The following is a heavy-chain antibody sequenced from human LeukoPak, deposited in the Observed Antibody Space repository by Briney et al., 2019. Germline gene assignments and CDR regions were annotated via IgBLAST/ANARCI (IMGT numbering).Heavy chain of an antibody. J-gene: IGHJ4*02. CDR3: ATLEYSSSSAGDFDY. V-gene: IGHV1-69*05. CDR1: GGTFSSYA. CDR2: IIPIFGTA. Sequence: SVKVSCKASGGTFSSYAISRVRQAPGQGLEWMGGIIPIFGTANYAQKFQGRVTITTDESTSTAYMELSSLRSEDTAVYYCATLEYSSSSAGDFDYWGQGTLVTVSS. D-gene: IGHD6-6*01.